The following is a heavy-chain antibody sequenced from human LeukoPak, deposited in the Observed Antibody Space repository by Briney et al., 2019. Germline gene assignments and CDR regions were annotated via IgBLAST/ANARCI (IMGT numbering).Heavy chain of an antibody. CDR2: IGGSGGNT. CDR3: AKRAYCSSTSCFFDP. J-gene: IGHJ5*02. Sequence: GGSLRLSCAASGFTFSSYGMSWVRQAPGKGLEWVSAIGGSGGNTYYADSVRGRFTISRDNSKNALYLQMNSLRAEDTAVYYCAKRAYCSSTSCFFDPWGQGTLVTVSS. V-gene: IGHV3-23*01. CDR1: GFTFSSYG. D-gene: IGHD2-2*01.